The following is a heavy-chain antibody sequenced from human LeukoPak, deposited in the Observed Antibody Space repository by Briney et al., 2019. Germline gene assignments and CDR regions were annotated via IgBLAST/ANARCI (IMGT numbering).Heavy chain of an antibody. CDR3: ARLLSGYTYTIDY. D-gene: IGHD5-18*01. V-gene: IGHV4-59*01. CDR1: GGSISSYY. J-gene: IGHJ4*02. Sequence: KASETLSLTCTVSGGSISSYYWSWIRQPPGKGLEWIGYIYYSGNTNYNPSLKSRVTISVDTSKNQFSLKVSSVTAADTAVYHCARLLSGYTYTIDYWGQGTLVTVSS. CDR2: IYYSGNT.